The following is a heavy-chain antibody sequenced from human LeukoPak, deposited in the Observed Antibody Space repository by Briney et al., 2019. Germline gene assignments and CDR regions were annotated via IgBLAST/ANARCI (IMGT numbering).Heavy chain of an antibody. D-gene: IGHD3-22*01. V-gene: IGHV1-2*02. CDR3: ATRLPDYSSTSGFSRYYYDY. Sequence: ASVKVSCKASGYTFTGYYMHWVRQAPGQGLEWMGWINPNSGGTNYAQKFQGRVTMTRDTSISTAYMELSRLRSEDTAVYFCATRLPDYSSTSGFSRYYYDYWGQGTLVTVSS. CDR2: INPNSGGT. J-gene: IGHJ4*02. CDR1: GYTFTGYY.